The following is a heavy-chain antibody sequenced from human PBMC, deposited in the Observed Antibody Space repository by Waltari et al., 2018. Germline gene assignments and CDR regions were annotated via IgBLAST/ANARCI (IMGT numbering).Heavy chain of an antibody. Sequence: EVQLVAPGGCLVKPGGSLRLAGDASGLILHNYGMHWVRQAQGKGLEWVSFISGSGNKIYYEDSVKGRFSMSRDNAKNVLYLQMSGLRAEDTALYYCVRGRLTTVVTPWDFWGQGTLVTVSS. CDR2: ISGSGNKI. J-gene: IGHJ1*01. CDR1: GLILHNYG. D-gene: IGHD4-17*01. V-gene: IGHV3-21*02. CDR3: VRGRLTTVVTPWDF.